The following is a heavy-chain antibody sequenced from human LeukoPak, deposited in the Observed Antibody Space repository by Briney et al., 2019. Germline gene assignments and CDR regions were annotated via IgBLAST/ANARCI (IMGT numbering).Heavy chain of an antibody. J-gene: IGHJ4*02. CDR2: ISAYNGYT. V-gene: IGHV1-18*01. CDR3: ARDHHITMIVVGSASDY. CDR1: GYTFTSYG. D-gene: IGHD3-22*01. Sequence: ASVKVSCKASGYTFTSYGISWVRQAPGQGLEWMGWISAYNGYTDYAQKLQGRFTMTTDTSTSTAYMELRSLRSDDTAVYYCARDHHITMIVVGSASDYWGQGTLVTVSS.